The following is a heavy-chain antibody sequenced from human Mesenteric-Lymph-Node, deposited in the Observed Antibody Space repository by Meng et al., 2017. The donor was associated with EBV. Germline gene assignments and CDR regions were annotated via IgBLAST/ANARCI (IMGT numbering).Heavy chain of an antibody. CDR1: GGTFSSYA. CDR2: IIPIFGTA. J-gene: IGHJ4*02. D-gene: IGHD1-1*01. Sequence: QWQLVQSGADVKEPGASVKVSCQASGGTFSSYAISWVRQAPGQGLEWMGGIIPIFGTANYAQKFQGRVTITADKSTSTAYMELSSLRSEDTAVYYCARDRGLERNDGIDYWGQGTLVTVSS. CDR3: ARDRGLERNDGIDY. V-gene: IGHV1-69*06.